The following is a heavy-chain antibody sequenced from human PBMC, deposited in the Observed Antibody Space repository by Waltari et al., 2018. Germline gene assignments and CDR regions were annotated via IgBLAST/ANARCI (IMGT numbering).Heavy chain of an antibody. D-gene: IGHD6-19*01. J-gene: IGHJ5*02. Sequence: QVQLQQWGAGLLKPSETLSLTCAVYGGSFSGYYWSWLRQPPGKGLEWIGEINHSGSTNYNPSLKSRVTISVDTSKNQFSLKLSSVTAADTAVYYCARGRARQWLVWWFDPWGQGTLVTVSS. CDR3: ARGRARQWLVWWFDP. CDR1: GGSFSGYY. CDR2: INHSGST. V-gene: IGHV4-34*01.